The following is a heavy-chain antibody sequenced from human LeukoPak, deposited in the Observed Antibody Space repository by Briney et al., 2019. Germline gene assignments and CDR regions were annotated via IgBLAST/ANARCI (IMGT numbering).Heavy chain of an antibody. D-gene: IGHD6-13*01. CDR3: ARASTVVAAAGQFDY. CDR2: TYYRSKWYN. CDR1: GDSVSSNSAA. J-gene: IGHJ4*02. V-gene: IGHV6-1*01. Sequence: SQTLSLTCAISGDSVSSNSAAWNWIRQSPSRGLEWLGRTYYRSKWYNDYAVSVKSRITINPDTSKNQFSLQLNSVTPEDTGVYHCARASTVVAAAGQFDYWGQGTLVTVSS.